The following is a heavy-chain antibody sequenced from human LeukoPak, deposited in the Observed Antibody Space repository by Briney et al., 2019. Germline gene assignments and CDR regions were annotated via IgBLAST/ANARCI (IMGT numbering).Heavy chain of an antibody. CDR1: GFTFSSYE. Sequence: GGSLRLSCAASGFTFSSYEMSWVRQAPGKGLEWVANINQDGSVKYYVDSVKGRFTISRDNAKNSLYLQMNSLRAEDTAMYYCAGGQGWHFDLWGRGTLITVSS. D-gene: IGHD2-15*01. CDR2: INQDGSVK. J-gene: IGHJ2*01. CDR3: AGGQGWHFDL. V-gene: IGHV3-7*01.